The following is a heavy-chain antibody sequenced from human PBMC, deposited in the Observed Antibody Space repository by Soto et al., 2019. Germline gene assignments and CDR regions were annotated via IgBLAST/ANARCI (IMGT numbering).Heavy chain of an antibody. CDR1: GFTVSSNY. D-gene: IGHD5-18*01. V-gene: IGHV3-66*01. CDR2: IYSGGST. Sequence: EVQLVESGGGLVQPGGSLRLSCAASGFTVSSNYMSWVRQVPGKGLEWVSVIYSGGSTYYADSVKGRFTISRDNSKNTLYLQMNSLRAEDTAVYYCAREYSYGYYYYYAMDVWGQGTTVTVSS. CDR3: AREYSYGYYYYYAMDV. J-gene: IGHJ6*02.